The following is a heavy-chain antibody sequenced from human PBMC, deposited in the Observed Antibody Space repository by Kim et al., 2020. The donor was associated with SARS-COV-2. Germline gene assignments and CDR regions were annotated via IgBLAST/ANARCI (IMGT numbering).Heavy chain of an antibody. CDR3: ARDRGHGGGQLWFVYYYYGMDV. CDR2: ISAYNGNT. Sequence: ASVKVSCKASGYTFTSYGISWVRQAPGQGLEWMGWISAYNGNTNYAQKLQGRVTMTTDTSTSTAYMELRSLRSDDTAVYYCARDRGHGGGQLWFVYYYYGMDVWGKGTTVTVSS. D-gene: IGHD5-18*01. CDR1: GYTFTSYG. V-gene: IGHV1-18*01. J-gene: IGHJ6*04.